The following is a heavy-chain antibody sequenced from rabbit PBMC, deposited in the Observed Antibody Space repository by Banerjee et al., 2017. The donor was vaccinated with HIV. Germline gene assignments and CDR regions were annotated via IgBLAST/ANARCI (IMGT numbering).Heavy chain of an antibody. CDR2: IYTASSDNT. CDR1: GFSFSSRYT. J-gene: IGHJ4*01. D-gene: IGHD2-1*01. Sequence: CTASGFSFSSRYTMCWVRQAPGKGLELIACIYTASSDNTWYASWAKGRFTISKTSSTTVTLQMTSLTAADTATYFCARMMVVYRYFDLWGPGTLVTVS. CDR3: ARMMVVYRYFDL. V-gene: IGHV1S40*01.